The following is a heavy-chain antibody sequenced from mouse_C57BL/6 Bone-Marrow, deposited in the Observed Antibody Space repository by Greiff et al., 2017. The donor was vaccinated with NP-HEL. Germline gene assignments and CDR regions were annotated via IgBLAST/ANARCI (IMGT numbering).Heavy chain of an antibody. J-gene: IGHJ2*01. CDR1: GYTFTSYG. V-gene: IGHV1-81*01. CDR2: IYPRSGNT. Sequence: VMLVESGAELARPGASVKLSCKASGYTFTSYGISWVKQRTGQGLEWIGEIYPRSGNTYYNEKFKGKATLTADKSSSTAYMELRSLTSEDSAVYFCARRYYGSSYFDYWGQGTTLTVSS. D-gene: IGHD1-1*01. CDR3: ARRYYGSSYFDY.